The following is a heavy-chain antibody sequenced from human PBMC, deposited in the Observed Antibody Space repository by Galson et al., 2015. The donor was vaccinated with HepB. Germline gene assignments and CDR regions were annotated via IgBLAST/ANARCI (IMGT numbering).Heavy chain of an antibody. CDR1: GYTFTRYS. Sequence: SVKVSCKASGYTFTRYSINWVRQAPGQGLEWMGWISAYSGDTTYAQKLQGRVTMTTDTSTSTAYMELRSLRSDDTAVYYCARPSWGRHYLDYWGQGTLVSVSS. D-gene: IGHD7-27*01. CDR2: ISAYSGDT. J-gene: IGHJ4*02. CDR3: ARPSWGRHYLDY. V-gene: IGHV1-18*01.